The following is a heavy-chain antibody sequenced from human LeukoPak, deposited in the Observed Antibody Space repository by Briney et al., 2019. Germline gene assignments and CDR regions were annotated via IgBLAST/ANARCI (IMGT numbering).Heavy chain of an antibody. V-gene: IGHV3-30-3*01. D-gene: IGHD3-16*02. CDR1: GFTFRSYA. CDR3: AKLGVSIITFGGVVVT. J-gene: IGHJ5*02. Sequence: PGGSLRLSCAASGFTFRSYAMHWVRHAPGKELEWVAVISFDANDQYYADSVKGRFTISRDSSRNRLYLQMNSLRVEDTAVYYCAKLGVSIITFGGVVVTWGQGILVTVSS. CDR2: ISFDANDQ.